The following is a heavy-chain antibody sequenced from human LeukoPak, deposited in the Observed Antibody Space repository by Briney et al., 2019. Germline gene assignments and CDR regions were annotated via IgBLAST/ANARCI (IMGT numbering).Heavy chain of an antibody. J-gene: IGHJ4*02. CDR1: GLTFNSYT. Sequence: GGSLRLSCAGSGLTFNSYTMSWVRQAPGKGLEGVAGISGCGGSTYYADSARGRFTISRDNAKNTLYAQLSDLRADDTAVHYCAKRVQSITSHAAFDYWGQGTLVTVSS. CDR3: AKRVQSITSHAAFDY. V-gene: IGHV3-23*01. D-gene: IGHD2-21*01. CDR2: ISGCGGST.